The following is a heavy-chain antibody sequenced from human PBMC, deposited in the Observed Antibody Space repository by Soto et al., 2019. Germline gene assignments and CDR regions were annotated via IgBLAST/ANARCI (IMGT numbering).Heavy chain of an antibody. Sequence: GGSLRLSCAASVFTVSNNYMSLVRQAPGKGLECVSVLYSGGNTYYQDSVKGRFTISRDNSKNTLYLQMNSLRAEDTAVYYCATGHQMAPGWFEYWGQGTLVTLSS. V-gene: IGHV3-53*01. J-gene: IGHJ4*02. CDR2: LYSGGNT. CDR1: VFTVSNNY. D-gene: IGHD2-15*01. CDR3: ATGHQMAPGWFEY.